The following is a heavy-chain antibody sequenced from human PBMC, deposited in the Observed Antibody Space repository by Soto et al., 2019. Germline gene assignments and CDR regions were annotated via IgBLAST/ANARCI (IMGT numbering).Heavy chain of an antibody. CDR1: GGSISSGGYY. Sequence: SETLSLTCTVSGGSISSGGYYWSWIRQHPGKGLEWIGYIYYSGSTYYNPSLKSRVTISVDTSKNQFSLKLSSVTAADTAVYYCAREEVGATYNWFDPWGQGTLVTVSS. D-gene: IGHD1-26*01. CDR3: AREEVGATYNWFDP. V-gene: IGHV4-31*03. CDR2: IYYSGST. J-gene: IGHJ5*02.